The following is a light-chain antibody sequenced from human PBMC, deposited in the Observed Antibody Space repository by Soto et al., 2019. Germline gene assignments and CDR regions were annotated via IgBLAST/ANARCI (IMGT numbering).Light chain of an antibody. CDR3: ATWDDNLSAWV. J-gene: IGLJ3*02. Sequence: QSVLTQPPSASGTPGQRVTISCSGSSSNIGTYYVDWYQQLPGTAPKLLIHRNGQRPSGVPDRFSGSKSGTSASLAISGLRSEDEGDYYCATWDDNLSAWVFGGGTKLTVL. V-gene: IGLV1-47*01. CDR1: SSNIGTYY. CDR2: RNG.